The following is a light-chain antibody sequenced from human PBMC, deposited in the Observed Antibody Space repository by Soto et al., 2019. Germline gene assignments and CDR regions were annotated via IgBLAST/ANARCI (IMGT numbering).Light chain of an antibody. Sequence: QSVLTQPPSVSAAPRQKVTISCSGSTSNIGNNFVSWYQQLPGTAPKLLIYDNNNRPSGVPDRFSGSKSGTSASLAITGLQAEDEADYYCQSYDNSLSGYVFGTGTKLTVL. CDR3: QSYDNSLSGYV. J-gene: IGLJ1*01. V-gene: IGLV1-40*01. CDR2: DNN. CDR1: TSNIGNNF.